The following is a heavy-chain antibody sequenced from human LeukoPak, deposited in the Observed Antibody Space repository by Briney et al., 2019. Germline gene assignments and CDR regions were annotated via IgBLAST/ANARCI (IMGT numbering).Heavy chain of an antibody. Sequence: GGSLRLSCAASDSAFSRSWIHSVRQAPGKGLEWISYVSSTTSSTSYADSVKGRFTISRDDAKGSVYLQMNNLRAEDSAVYYCARDGTGWKYDYWGQGILVTVSS. CDR3: ARDGTGWKYDY. V-gene: IGHV3-48*04. CDR2: VSSTTSST. CDR1: DSAFSRSW. J-gene: IGHJ4*02. D-gene: IGHD6-19*01.